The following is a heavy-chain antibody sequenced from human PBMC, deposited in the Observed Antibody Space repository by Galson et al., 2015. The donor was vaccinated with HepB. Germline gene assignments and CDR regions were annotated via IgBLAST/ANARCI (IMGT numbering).Heavy chain of an antibody. CDR2: ISIYNDNT. CDR1: GYTFTTYG. J-gene: IGHJ4*02. V-gene: IGHV1-18*01. D-gene: IGHD6-13*01. CDR3: ATARYSNSPPQF. Sequence: SVKVSCKASGYTFTTYGISWVRQAPGQGLEWMGWISIYNDNTRFAQKFQGRVTMTTDTSTNTAYMDLRTLRSDDTAVYYCATARYSNSPPQFWGQGTLVTVSS.